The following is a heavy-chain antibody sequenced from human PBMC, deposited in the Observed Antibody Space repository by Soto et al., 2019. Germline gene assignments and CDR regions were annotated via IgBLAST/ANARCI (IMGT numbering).Heavy chain of an antibody. Sequence: GGSLRLSCAASGFTFSSYAMHWVRQAPGKGLEWVAVISYDGSNKYYADSVKGRFTISRDNSKNTLYLQTNSLRAEDTAVYYCTRELGDCSSTSCHQNPSYYGMDVWGQGTTVTVSS. CDR1: GFTFSSYA. CDR2: ISYDGSNK. V-gene: IGHV3-30-3*01. J-gene: IGHJ6*02. D-gene: IGHD2-2*01. CDR3: TRELGDCSSTSCHQNPSYYGMDV.